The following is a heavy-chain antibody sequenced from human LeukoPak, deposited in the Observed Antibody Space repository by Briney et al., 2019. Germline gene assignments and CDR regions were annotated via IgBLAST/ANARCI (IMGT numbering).Heavy chain of an antibody. J-gene: IGHJ4*02. Sequence: PSETLSLTCTVSGGSISSYYWSWIRQPPGKGLEWIRYIYYSGSTNYNPSLKSRVTISVDTSKNQFSLKLSSVTAADTAVYYCARGLYYGSGSYYFDYWGQGTLVTVSS. V-gene: IGHV4-59*01. D-gene: IGHD3-10*01. CDR2: IYYSGST. CDR1: GGSISSYY. CDR3: ARGLYYGSGSYYFDY.